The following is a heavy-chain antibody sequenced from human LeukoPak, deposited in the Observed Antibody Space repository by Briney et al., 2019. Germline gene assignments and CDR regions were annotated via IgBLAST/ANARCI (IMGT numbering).Heavy chain of an antibody. CDR2: ISNTGSTI. Sequence: SGGSLRLSCTASGFTFSSYEMNWVRQAPGKGLEWVSYISNTGSTIYYADSVKGRFTISRDNAKNSLYLQMNSLRAEDTAVYYCAREATGFDYWGQGTLVTVSS. J-gene: IGHJ4*02. CDR1: GFTFSSYE. CDR3: AREATGFDY. V-gene: IGHV3-48*03.